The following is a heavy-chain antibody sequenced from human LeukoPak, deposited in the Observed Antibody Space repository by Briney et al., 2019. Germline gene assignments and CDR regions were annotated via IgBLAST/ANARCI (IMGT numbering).Heavy chain of an antibody. V-gene: IGHV4-59*11. Sequence: APLSLTFAVSAASFSSHYWTWIRQPPGKGLEWIGYISYIGSTNYNPSLKSRVTISIDTSKNQFSLKLSSVTAADTAVYYCARDLVTVTKGFDIWGQGTMVSVSS. CDR1: AASFSSHY. J-gene: IGHJ3*02. CDR2: ISYIGST. CDR3: ARDLVTVTKGFDI. D-gene: IGHD4-17*01.